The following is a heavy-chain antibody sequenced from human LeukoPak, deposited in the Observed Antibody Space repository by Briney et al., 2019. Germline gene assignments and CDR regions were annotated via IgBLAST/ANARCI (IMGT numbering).Heavy chain of an antibody. CDR3: ARDGGTTVTNEGAFDI. V-gene: IGHV4-39*07. J-gene: IGHJ3*02. Sequence: GSLRLSCAASGFTFTSYNMNWVRQPPGKGLEWIGSIYYSGSTYYNPSLKSRVTISVDTSKNQFSLKLSSVTAADTAVYYCARDGGTTVTNEGAFDIWGQGTMVTVSS. CDR2: IYYSGST. D-gene: IGHD4-17*01. CDR1: GFTFTSYNM.